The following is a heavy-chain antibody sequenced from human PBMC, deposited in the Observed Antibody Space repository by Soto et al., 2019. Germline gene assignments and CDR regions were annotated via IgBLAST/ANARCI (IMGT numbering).Heavy chain of an antibody. J-gene: IGHJ3*02. CDR2: IYHSGMT. V-gene: IGHV4-31*03. CDR3: ATVRWERHDAFDI. CDR1: GGSISTGGYY. D-gene: IGHD4-17*01. Sequence: QVQLQESGPGLVKPSQTLSLTCTVSGGSISTGGYYWSWIRQHPGRGLEWIGYIYHSGMTFSNPSLQSRVAISIGTSVNQFSLKLSSVTAADTAVYYCATVRWERHDAFDIWGHVTMVSVSS.